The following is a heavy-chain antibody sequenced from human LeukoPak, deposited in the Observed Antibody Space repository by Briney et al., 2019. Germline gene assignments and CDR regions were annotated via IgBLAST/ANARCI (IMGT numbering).Heavy chain of an antibody. CDR2: IYYSGST. Sequence: PSETLSLTCTVSGGSISSYYWSWIRQPPGKGLEWIGYIYYSGSTNYNPSLKSRVTMSADTSKNQFSLKLSSVTAADTAVYYCAREILYYDSSGPKGGFDYWGQGTRVTVSS. J-gene: IGHJ4*02. CDR3: AREILYYDSSGPKGGFDY. V-gene: IGHV4-59*12. D-gene: IGHD3-22*01. CDR1: GGSISSYY.